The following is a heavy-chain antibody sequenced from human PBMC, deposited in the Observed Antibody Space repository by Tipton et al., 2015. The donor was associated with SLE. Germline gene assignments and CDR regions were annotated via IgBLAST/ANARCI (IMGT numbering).Heavy chain of an antibody. CDR3: AKDSTSARRYFDY. Sequence: SLRLSCAASGFTFSSYGMHWVRQAPGKGLEWVAFIRYDGSNKYYADSVKGRFTISRDNSKNTLYLQMNSLRAEDTAVYYCAKDSTSARRYFDYWGQGTLVTVPS. CDR1: GFTFSSYG. D-gene: IGHD2-2*01. J-gene: IGHJ4*02. V-gene: IGHV3-30*02. CDR2: IRYDGSNK.